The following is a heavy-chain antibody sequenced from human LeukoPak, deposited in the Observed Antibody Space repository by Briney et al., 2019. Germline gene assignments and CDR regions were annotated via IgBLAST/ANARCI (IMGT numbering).Heavy chain of an antibody. CDR3: ARGYCSGGSCYPSNFDC. J-gene: IGHJ4*02. V-gene: IGHV3-66*02. Sequence: GGSLRLSXAASGFTVSNNYMSWVRQSPGKGLEWLSVIYSGGTIYYADSVKGRFTISRDNSKNTLYLQMNSLRAEDTAMYYCARGYCSGGSCYPSNFDCWGQGTLVTVSS. CDR1: GFTVSNNY. D-gene: IGHD2-15*01. CDR2: IYSGGTI.